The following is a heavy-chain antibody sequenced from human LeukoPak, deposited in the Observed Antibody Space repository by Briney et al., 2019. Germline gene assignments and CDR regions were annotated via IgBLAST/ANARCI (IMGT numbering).Heavy chain of an antibody. CDR1: GGSISSYS. D-gene: IGHD1-26*01. V-gene: IGHV4-59*01. CDR2: IFYSGST. Sequence: SETLSLTCTVSGGSISSYSWSWIRQPAGKGLEWIGYIFYSGSTNYNPSLKSRVTISLDTSKNQFSLKLSSVTAADTAVYYCARDRGSYSWFDPWGQGTLVTVSS. J-gene: IGHJ5*02. CDR3: ARDRGSYSWFDP.